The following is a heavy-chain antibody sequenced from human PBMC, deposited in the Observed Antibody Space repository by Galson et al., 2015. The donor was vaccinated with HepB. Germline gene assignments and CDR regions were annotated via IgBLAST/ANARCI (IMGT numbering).Heavy chain of an antibody. J-gene: IGHJ2*01. CDR1: GFIVSTNY. V-gene: IGHV3-53*01. CDR3: ARDGGTYYFDSSGPGGFDL. CDR2: IYSGGRT. Sequence: SLRLSCAASGFIVSTNYMSWVRQAPGKGLEWVSVIYSGGRTYYADSVKGRFTVSRDNSKNTLYLQMSSLRAEDTAMYYCARDGGTYYFDSSGPGGFDLWGRGT. D-gene: IGHD3-22*01.